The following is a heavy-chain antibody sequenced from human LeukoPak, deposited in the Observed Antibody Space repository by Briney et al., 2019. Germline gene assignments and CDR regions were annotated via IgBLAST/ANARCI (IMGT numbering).Heavy chain of an antibody. CDR3: ARAKSITMVRGPYFDY. CDR1: GFIFSNHE. V-gene: IGHV4-59*11. CDR2: IYYSGST. J-gene: IGHJ4*02. D-gene: IGHD3-10*01. Sequence: LRLSCAAPGFIFSNHEMNWVRQAPGKGLEWIGYIYYSGSTNYNPSLKSRVTISVDTSKNQFSLKLSSVTAADTAVYYCARAKSITMVRGPYFDYWGQGTLVTVSS.